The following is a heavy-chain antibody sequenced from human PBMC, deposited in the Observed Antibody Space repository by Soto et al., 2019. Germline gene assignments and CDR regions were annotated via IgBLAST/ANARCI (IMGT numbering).Heavy chain of an antibody. D-gene: IGHD6-13*01. CDR3: ARVKQQLVSRNSYYYYGMDV. V-gene: IGHV4-34*01. CDR1: GGSFSGYY. J-gene: IGHJ6*02. Sequence: SETLSLTCAVYGGSFSGYYWSWIRQPPGKGLEWIGEINHSGSTNYNPSLKSRVTISVDTSKNQFSLKLSSVTAADTAVYYCARVKQQLVSRNSYYYYGMDVWRQGPTVTVSS. CDR2: INHSGST.